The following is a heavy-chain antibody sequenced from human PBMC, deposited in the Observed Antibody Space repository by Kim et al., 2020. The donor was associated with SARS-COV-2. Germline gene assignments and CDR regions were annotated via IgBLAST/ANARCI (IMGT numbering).Heavy chain of an antibody. J-gene: IGHJ4*02. V-gene: IGHV3-30*18. CDR3: AKAKWGDYGGYDY. CDR1: GFTFSSYG. CDR2: ISYDGSNK. Sequence: GGSLRLSCAASGFTFSSYGMHWVRQAPGKGLEWVAVISYDGSNKYYADSVKGRFTISRDNSKNTLYLQMNSLRAEDTAVYYCAKAKWGDYGGYDYWGQGT. D-gene: IGHD4-17*01.